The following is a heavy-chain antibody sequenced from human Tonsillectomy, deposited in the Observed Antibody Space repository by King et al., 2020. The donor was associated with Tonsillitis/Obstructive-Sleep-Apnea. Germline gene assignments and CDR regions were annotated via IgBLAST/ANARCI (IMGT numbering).Heavy chain of an antibody. CDR2: IWYDGSKK. CDR1: GVTFSNYG. CDR3: AGFKGLDSSGGFDM. D-gene: IGHD3-10*01. J-gene: IGHJ3*02. Sequence: QVQLVESGGGVVQPGRSLRLSCAASGVTFSNYGMHWVRQAPGKGLEWVAIIWYDGSKKNYADSVNGRFSISRDNSKNMLYLQMSSLRAEDTAVYYCAGFKGLDSSGGFDMWGQGTMVTVSS. V-gene: IGHV3-33*01.